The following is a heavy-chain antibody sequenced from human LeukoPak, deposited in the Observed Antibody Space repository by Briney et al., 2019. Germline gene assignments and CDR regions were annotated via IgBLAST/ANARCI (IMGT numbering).Heavy chain of an antibody. CDR1: GGSISIGGYY. J-gene: IGHJ4*02. Sequence: SETLSLTCTVSGGSISIGGYYWSWIRQHPGKGLEWIGYIYYSGSTYYNPSLKSRVTISVDTSKNQFSLKLSSVTAADTAVYYCARRHESGNLDYWGQGTLVTVSS. CDR3: ARRHESGNLDY. CDR2: IYYSGST. V-gene: IGHV4-31*03. D-gene: IGHD4-23*01.